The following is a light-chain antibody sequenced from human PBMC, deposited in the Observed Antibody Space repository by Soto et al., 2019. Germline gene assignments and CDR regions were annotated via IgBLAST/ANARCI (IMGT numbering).Light chain of an antibody. V-gene: IGKV3D-15*01. Sequence: EFVLTQSPGTLSLSPGERATLSCRASQSVRSELAWYQQKPGQPPRLLTFGASTRATGIPARFSGSGSEAEFALTISTLQSEDFAVYYCQQYSVWPLTFGGGTKVDIK. CDR2: GAS. CDR3: QQYSVWPLT. CDR1: QSVRSE. J-gene: IGKJ4*01.